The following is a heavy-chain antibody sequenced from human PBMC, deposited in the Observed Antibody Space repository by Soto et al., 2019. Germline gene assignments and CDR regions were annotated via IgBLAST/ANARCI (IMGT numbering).Heavy chain of an antibody. CDR2: IVVGSGHP. J-gene: IGHJ4*02. V-gene: IGHV1-58*01. CDR3: AADVIAVAGDFDY. CDR1: GFTFSNSA. D-gene: IGHD6-19*01. Sequence: SVKVSCKASGFTFSNSAVQWVRQPRGQRIEWMGWIVVGSGHPNLAQRFQDRVTLTRDMSTGTAYMELSSLRSEDTAVYYCAADVIAVAGDFDYWGQGTQVTVSS.